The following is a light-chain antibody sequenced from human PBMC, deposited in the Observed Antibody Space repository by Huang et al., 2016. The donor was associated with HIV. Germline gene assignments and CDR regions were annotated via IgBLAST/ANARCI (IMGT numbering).Light chain of an antibody. CDR2: GVS. CDR1: QSVSSG. CDR3: QQYNNWPLT. J-gene: IGKJ4*01. Sequence: EIVMTQSPATLSMSPGERATLSCRASQSVSSGLAWYRQKPGQAPRLLIYGVSTRATGIPARFSGSGSGTEFTLTISSLQSEDFAVYYCQQYNNWPLTFGGGTNVEIK. V-gene: IGKV3-15*01.